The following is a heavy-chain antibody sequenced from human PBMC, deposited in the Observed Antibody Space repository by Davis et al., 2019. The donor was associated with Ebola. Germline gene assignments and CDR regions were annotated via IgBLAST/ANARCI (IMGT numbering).Heavy chain of an antibody. CDR2: ISGSTSYV. D-gene: IGHD7-27*01. CDR3: AYLGTFDY. J-gene: IGHJ4*02. V-gene: IGHV3-21*01. Sequence: GESLKISCAASGFTFSTYTMNWVRQAPGKGLEWVSSISGSTSYVYYADSLKGRFTISRDNAKNSLYLQMNNLRAEDTAVYYCAYLGTFDYWGQGALVTVSS. CDR1: GFTFSTYT.